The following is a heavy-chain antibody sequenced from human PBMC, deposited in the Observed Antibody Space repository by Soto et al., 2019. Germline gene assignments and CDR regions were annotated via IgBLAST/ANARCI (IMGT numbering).Heavy chain of an antibody. V-gene: IGHV1-69*01. CDR1: GDTFSSYS. D-gene: IGHD6-6*01. J-gene: IGHJ6*02. CDR2: IIPIFSTT. Sequence: QVQLVQSGAEVKKPGSSVKVSCKASGDTFSSYSISWVRQAPGQGLEWMGGIIPIFSTTNYAQKFQGRVTITADESTSTAYMDLSSLRSDDTALYYCARGRIAARPDFSGDVLTYFLYGMDVWGQGTTVTVSS. CDR3: ARGRIAARPDFSGDVLTYFLYGMDV.